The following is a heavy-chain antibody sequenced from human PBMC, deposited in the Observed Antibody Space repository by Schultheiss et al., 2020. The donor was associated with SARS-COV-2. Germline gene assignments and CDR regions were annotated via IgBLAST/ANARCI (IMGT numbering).Heavy chain of an antibody. CDR1: GFTFSSYA. Sequence: GGSLRLSCAASGFTFSSYAMHWVRQAPGKGLEWVAVISYDGSNKYYADSVKGRFTISRDNAKNSLYLQMNSLRAEDTAVYYCARGTGTRYYYYYYYGMDVWGQGTTVTVSS. CDR3: ARGTGTRYYYYYYYGMDV. V-gene: IGHV3-30*04. J-gene: IGHJ6*02. D-gene: IGHD1-1*01. CDR2: ISYDGSNK.